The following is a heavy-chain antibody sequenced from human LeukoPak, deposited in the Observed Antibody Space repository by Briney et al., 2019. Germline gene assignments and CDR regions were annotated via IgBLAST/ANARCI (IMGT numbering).Heavy chain of an antibody. Sequence: SETLSLTCAVSGGSISSGGYSWTWIRQPPGKGLEWIGYIYYSGSTYYNPSLRSRVTISIDRSKNQFSLKLSAVTAADPAVYYWASELIVGSTTGVLDYWGQGTLVTVSS. CDR1: GGSISSGGYS. J-gene: IGHJ4*02. CDR3: ASELIVGSTTGVLDY. CDR2: IYYSGST. V-gene: IGHV4-30-2*01. D-gene: IGHD1-26*01.